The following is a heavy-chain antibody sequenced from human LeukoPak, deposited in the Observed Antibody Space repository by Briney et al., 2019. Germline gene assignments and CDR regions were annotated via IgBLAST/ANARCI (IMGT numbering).Heavy chain of an antibody. Sequence: GGSLRLSCAASVFTFSSHSCNWVRQAPGKGLEWVSPVNTVSSYMYYADPVRRRFHISRHDPHNSLYAQMNALGAEDTGVYYCARLRRNSDTSGYYYYYDYWGQGTLVTVSS. CDR3: ARLRRNSDTSGYYYYYDY. J-gene: IGHJ4*02. V-gene: IGHV3-21*01. D-gene: IGHD3-22*01. CDR2: VNTVSSYM. CDR1: VFTFSSHS.